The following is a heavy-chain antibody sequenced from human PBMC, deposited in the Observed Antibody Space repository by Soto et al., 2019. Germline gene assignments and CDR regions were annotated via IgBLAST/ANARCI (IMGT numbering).Heavy chain of an antibody. CDR2: IFPSDSDT. Sequence: GESLKICCRTSGYKFTSYWIAWVRQMPGKGLEWMGIIFPSDSDTRYSPSFQGQVTISADRSTNTVFLQWASLKASDTAVYCCARKNKSGYFSCFDPWGQGTRVTVSS. CDR1: GYKFTSYW. D-gene: IGHD3-22*01. J-gene: IGHJ5*02. CDR3: ARKNKSGYFSCFDP. V-gene: IGHV5-51*01.